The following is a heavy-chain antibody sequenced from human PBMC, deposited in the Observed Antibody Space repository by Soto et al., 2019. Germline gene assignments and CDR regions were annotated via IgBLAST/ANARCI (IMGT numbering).Heavy chain of an antibody. CDR2: INAGNGNT. CDR1: GYTFTSYA. D-gene: IGHD1-26*01. J-gene: IGHJ3*02. CDR3: AKFGWGGSYSESHASDI. Sequence: ASVKVSCKASGYTFTSYAMHWVRQAPGQRLEWMGWINAGNGNTKYSQKFQGRVTITRDTSASTAYMELNSLTPEDTALYSCAKFGWGGSYSESHASDIWGQGTMVTVSS. V-gene: IGHV1-3*01.